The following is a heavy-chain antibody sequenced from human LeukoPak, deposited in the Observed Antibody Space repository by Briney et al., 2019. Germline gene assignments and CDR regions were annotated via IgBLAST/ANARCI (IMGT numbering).Heavy chain of an antibody. CDR1: GGSISSYH. J-gene: IGHJ4*02. CDR3: ARHKRYSSGWYDY. CDR2: IYYSGTS. D-gene: IGHD6-19*01. V-gene: IGHV4-59*08. Sequence: SETLSLTCTVSGGSISSYHGRWIRQPPGKGLEWIGYIYYSGTSNYNPSLKSRVTMSVDTSKNQFSLKLSSVTAADTAVYYCARHKRYSSGWYDYWGQGTLVTVSS.